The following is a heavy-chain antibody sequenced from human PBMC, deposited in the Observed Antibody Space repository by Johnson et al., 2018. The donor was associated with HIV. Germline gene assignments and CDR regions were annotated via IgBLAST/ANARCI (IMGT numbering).Heavy chain of an antibody. CDR1: RFTFRIYA. J-gene: IGHJ3*01. CDR2: ISADGDST. D-gene: IGHD3-16*01. V-gene: IGHV3-23*04. CDR3: ARGQAGEGSTAGAFDV. Sequence: VQLVESGGGLVQPGGSLRLSCAASRFTFRIYAMTWVRQAPGKGLEWVSSISADGDSTYYADSVKGRFAISRDNPKNTFYLQMNSLRAEDTAIYYCARGQAGEGSTAGAFDVWGQGTMVTVSS.